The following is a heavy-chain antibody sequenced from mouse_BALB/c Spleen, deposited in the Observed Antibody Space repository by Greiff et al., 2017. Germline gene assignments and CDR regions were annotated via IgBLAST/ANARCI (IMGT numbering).Heavy chain of an antibody. V-gene: IGHV5-9-3*01. CDR2: ISSGGSYT. D-gene: IGHD2-14*01. CDR3: ARSYRYDGSWFAY. J-gene: IGHJ3*01. Sequence: EVKLVESGGGLVKPGGSLKLSCAASGFTFSSYAMSWVRQTPEKRLEWVATISSGGSYTYYPDSVKGRFTISRDNAKNTLYLQMSSLRSEDTAMYYCARSYRYDGSWFAYWGQGTLVTVSA. CDR1: GFTFSSYA.